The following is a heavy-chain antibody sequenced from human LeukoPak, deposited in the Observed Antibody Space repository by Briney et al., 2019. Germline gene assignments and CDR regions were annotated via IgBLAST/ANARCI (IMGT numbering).Heavy chain of an antibody. Sequence: SETLSLTCTVSTGSISSSSYDWGWIRQPPGKGLEWFGSIYYSGSTYYNPSLKSRVTISVDTSKNQFSLKLSSVTAADTAVYYCAMPGIAVAGTPFDYWGQGTLVTVSS. J-gene: IGHJ4*02. D-gene: IGHD6-19*01. CDR2: IYYSGST. CDR3: AMPGIAVAGTPFDY. V-gene: IGHV4-39*01. CDR1: TGSISSSSYD.